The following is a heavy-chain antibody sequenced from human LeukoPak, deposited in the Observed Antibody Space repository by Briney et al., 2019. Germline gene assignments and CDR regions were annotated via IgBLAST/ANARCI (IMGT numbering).Heavy chain of an antibody. J-gene: IGHJ4*02. V-gene: IGHV4-34*01. CDR3: AEFADRYEGYY. Sequence: PETLSLTCAVYGGSFSGYYWSWIRQPPGKGLEWIGEINHSGSTNYNPSLKSRVTISVDTSKNQFSLKLSSVTAADTAVYYCAEFADRYEGYYWGQGTLVTVSS. CDR2: INHSGST. D-gene: IGHD5-24*01. CDR1: GGSFSGYY.